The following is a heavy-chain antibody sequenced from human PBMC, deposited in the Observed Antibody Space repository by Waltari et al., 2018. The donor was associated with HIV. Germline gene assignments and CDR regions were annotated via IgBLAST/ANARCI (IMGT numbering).Heavy chain of an antibody. D-gene: IGHD6-19*01. CDR2: ISGSGGST. Sequence: EVQLLESGGGLVQPGGSPRLSCAASGFTFSSYAMSWVRQAPGKGLEWVSAISGSGGSTYYADSVKGRFTISRDNSKNTLYLQMNSLRAEDTAVYYCAKVFGSIRGYSSGWYGYWGQGTLVTVSS. J-gene: IGHJ4*02. CDR1: GFTFSSYA. CDR3: AKVFGSIRGYSSGWYGY. V-gene: IGHV3-23*01.